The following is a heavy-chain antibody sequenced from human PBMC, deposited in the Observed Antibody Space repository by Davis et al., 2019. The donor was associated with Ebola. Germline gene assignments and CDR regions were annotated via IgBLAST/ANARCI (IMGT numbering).Heavy chain of an antibody. Sequence: MPSETLSLTCAVYGGSFSGYYWSWIRQPPGKGLEWIGEINHSGSTNYNPSLKSRVTISVDKSKNQFSLKLSSVTAADTAVYYCARETTVTTDWGQGTLVTVSS. CDR1: GGSFSGYY. CDR2: INHSGST. J-gene: IGHJ4*02. CDR3: ARETTVTTD. V-gene: IGHV4-34*01. D-gene: IGHD4-17*01.